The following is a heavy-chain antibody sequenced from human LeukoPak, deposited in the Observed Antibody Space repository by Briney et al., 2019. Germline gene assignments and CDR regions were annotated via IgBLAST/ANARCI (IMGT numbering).Heavy chain of an antibody. D-gene: IGHD1-26*01. CDR2: LHYTGTT. V-gene: IGHV4-39*07. CDR3: ARTGGSFYFYYYMDV. Sequence: SETLSLTCTVSGGSIRSTSYSWGWIRQPPGKGLEWIASLHYTGTTFYNPSLKIRVTISVDTSKNQFSLRLSSVTAADTAIYYCARTGGSFYFYYYMDVWGKGTTATVSS. J-gene: IGHJ6*03. CDR1: GGSIRSTSYS.